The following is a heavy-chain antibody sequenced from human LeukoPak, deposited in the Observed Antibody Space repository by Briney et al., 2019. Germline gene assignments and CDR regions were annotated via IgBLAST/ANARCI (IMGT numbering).Heavy chain of an antibody. Sequence: ERSLRLSCAASGFTFSTYAMNWVRQAPGKGLEWVAIISFDGSNKYYADSVKGRFTISRDNSKITLDLQMNSLKSEDTAVYYCARSTVATCCGGEDHWGQGTLVTVSS. V-gene: IGHV3-30-3*01. D-gene: IGHD2-21*01. J-gene: IGHJ4*02. CDR1: GFTFSTYA. CDR3: ARSTVATCCGGEDH. CDR2: ISFDGSNK.